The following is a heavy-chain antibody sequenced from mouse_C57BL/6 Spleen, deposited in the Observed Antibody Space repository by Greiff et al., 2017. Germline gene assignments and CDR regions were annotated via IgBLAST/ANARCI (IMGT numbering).Heavy chain of an antibody. CDR3: ARRNGSSLYYFDY. D-gene: IGHD1-1*01. Sequence: VQLQQSGPELVKPGASVKISCKASGYAFSSSWLNWVKQRPGKGLEWIGRIYPGDGDTNYNGKFKGKATLTADKSSSTAYMQLSSLTSEDSAVYFCARRNGSSLYYFDYWGQGTTLTVSS. CDR1: GYAFSSSW. J-gene: IGHJ2*01. V-gene: IGHV1-82*01. CDR2: IYPGDGDT.